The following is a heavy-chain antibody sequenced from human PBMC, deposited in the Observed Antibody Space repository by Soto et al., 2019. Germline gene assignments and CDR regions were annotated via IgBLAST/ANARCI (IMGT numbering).Heavy chain of an antibody. D-gene: IGHD3-10*01. CDR1: GGSISSGGYY. Sequence: PSETLSLTCTVSGGSISSGGYYWSWIRHHPGKGLEWIGYMYYSGSTYYNPSLKSRVTISVDTSKNQFSLKLSSVTAGDTAVYYCARDTRGTPVPGRLLCFGELGGSPTYYYGREVSGKGNTVIVSS. CDR2: MYYSGST. V-gene: IGHV4-31*03. CDR3: ARDTRGTPVPGRLLCFGELGGSPTYYYGREV. J-gene: IGHJ6*04.